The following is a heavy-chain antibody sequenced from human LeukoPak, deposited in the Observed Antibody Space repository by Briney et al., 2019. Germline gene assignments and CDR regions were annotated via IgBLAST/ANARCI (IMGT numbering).Heavy chain of an antibody. V-gene: IGHV3-23*01. CDR2: ISGSGGST. CDR3: ANLLLPPRRYYYYGMDV. Sequence: GGSLRLSCAASGFTFSSYAMSWVRQAPGKGLEWVSAISGSGGSTYYADSVKGRFTISRDNSKNTLYLQMNSLRAEDTAVYYCANLLLPPRRYYYYGMDVWGQGTTVTVSS. CDR1: GFTFSSYA. D-gene: IGHD2/OR15-2a*01. J-gene: IGHJ6*02.